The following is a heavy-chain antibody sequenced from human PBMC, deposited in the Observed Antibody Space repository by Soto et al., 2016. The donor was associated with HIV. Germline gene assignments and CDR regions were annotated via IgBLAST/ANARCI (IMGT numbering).Heavy chain of an antibody. CDR3: AKGNSRMLMPGKYFDD. V-gene: IGHV3-23*01. D-gene: IGHD3-22*01. Sequence: EVQLLESGGDFVQPGGSLRLSCAASGFTFKSHAMTWVRQAPGKGLEWVSGISSSDISAYYAVSVKGRFTISRDNSRNTLYLQMNGLRAEDSATYYCAKGNSRMLMPGKYFDDWGQGTLVTVSS. J-gene: IGHJ4*02. CDR1: GFTFKSHA. CDR2: ISSSDISA.